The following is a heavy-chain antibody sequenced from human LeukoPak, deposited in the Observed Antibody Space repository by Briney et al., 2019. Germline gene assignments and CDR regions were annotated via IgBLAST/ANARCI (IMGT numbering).Heavy chain of an antibody. V-gene: IGHV1-8*01. J-gene: IGHJ4*02. D-gene: IGHD1-7*01. CDR2: MNPNSGNT. CDR1: GYTFTRFD. Sequence: ASVKVSCTASGYTFTRFDIKWLRQATGQGLAWMGWMNPNSGNTGYAQKFQGRVTMTRNTSISTAYMELSSLRSEDTAVYYCARNYRIDYWGQGTLVTVSS. CDR3: ARNYRIDY.